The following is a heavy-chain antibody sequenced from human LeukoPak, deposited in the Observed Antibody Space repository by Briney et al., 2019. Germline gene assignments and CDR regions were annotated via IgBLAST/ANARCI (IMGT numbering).Heavy chain of an antibody. Sequence: GGSLRLSCAASGFTFTSYSMNWVRQAPGKGLEWVSTISGGGGSTYYADSVKGRFTISRDNSKNTLYLQVNSLRTEDTAVYYCTTDGWELFSGYWGQGTLVTVSA. CDR2: ISGGGGST. J-gene: IGHJ4*02. D-gene: IGHD1-26*01. CDR3: TTDGWELFSGY. CDR1: GFTFTSYS. V-gene: IGHV3-23*01.